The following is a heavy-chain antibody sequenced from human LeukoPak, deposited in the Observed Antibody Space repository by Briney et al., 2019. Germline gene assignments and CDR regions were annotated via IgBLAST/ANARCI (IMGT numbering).Heavy chain of an antibody. CDR3: ARGVGGSGWYYFDY. V-gene: IGHV1-8*01. J-gene: IGHJ4*02. CDR2: MNPNSGNT. Sequence: GASVKVSCKASGYTFTSYDINWVRQATGQGLEWMGWMNPNSGNTGYAQKFQGGVTMTRNTSISTAYMELSSLRSEDTAVYYCARGVGGSGWYYFDYWGQGTLVTVSS. CDR1: GYTFTSYD. D-gene: IGHD6-19*01.